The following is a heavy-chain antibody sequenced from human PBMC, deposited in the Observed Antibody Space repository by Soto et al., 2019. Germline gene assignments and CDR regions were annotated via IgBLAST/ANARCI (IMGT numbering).Heavy chain of an antibody. CDR1: GGTFSTHA. D-gene: IGHD2-15*01. CDR3: ARGYCSGGNCYSGMDV. Sequence: SVKVSCKASGGTFSTHAIIWVRQAPGHGLEWMGGIIPVSGTTYYTQKFQGRVTITADEPTSTAFMELSSLKSDDTAVFYCARGYCSGGNCYSGMDVWGQGTMVTVSS. J-gene: IGHJ6*02. V-gene: IGHV1-69*13. CDR2: IIPVSGTT.